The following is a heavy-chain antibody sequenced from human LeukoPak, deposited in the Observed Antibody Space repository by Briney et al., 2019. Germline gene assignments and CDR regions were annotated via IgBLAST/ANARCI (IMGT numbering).Heavy chain of an antibody. CDR1: GFTFSSHE. D-gene: IGHD6-13*01. Sequence: PGGSLRLSCAASGFTFSSHEMNWVRQAPGKGLEWVSYISSSGSTIYYADSVEGRFFVSRDNTKNSLYLQMNSLRAEDTAVYYCARDSKPYSSSRMSDYWGQGTLVTVSS. V-gene: IGHV3-48*03. CDR3: ARDSKPYSSSRMSDY. CDR2: ISSSGSTI. J-gene: IGHJ4*02.